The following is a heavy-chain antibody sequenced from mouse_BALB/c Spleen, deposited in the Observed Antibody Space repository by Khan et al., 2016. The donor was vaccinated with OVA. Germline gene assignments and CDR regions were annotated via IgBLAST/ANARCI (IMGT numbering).Heavy chain of an antibody. V-gene: IGHV3-8*02. CDR3: ARSTYRYAFVY. J-gene: IGHJ3*01. D-gene: IGHD2-12*01. CDR2: IIYTGYT. CDR1: GDSITSGY. Sequence: EVQLQESGPSLVKPSQTLSLTCSVTGDSITSGYWNWTRKFPGNKLDYMGYIIYTGYTYYNPSLQSRISITRHTSKNQYYLQLNSVTDEDTATYYCARSTYRYAFVYWGQGTLVTVSA.